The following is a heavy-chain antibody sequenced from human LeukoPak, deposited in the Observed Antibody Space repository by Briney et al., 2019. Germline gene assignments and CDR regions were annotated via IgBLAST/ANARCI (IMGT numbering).Heavy chain of an antibody. J-gene: IGHJ5*02. V-gene: IGHV1-2*02. CDR3: ARGFGESLYNWFDP. CDR1: GYTFTGYY. CDR2: INPNSGGT. Sequence: GASVKVSCKASGYTFTGYYMHWVRQAPGQGLEWMGWINPNSGGTNYAQKFQGRVTMTRNTSISTAYMELSSLRSEDTAVYYCARGFGESLYNWFDPWGRGTLVTVSS. D-gene: IGHD3-10*01.